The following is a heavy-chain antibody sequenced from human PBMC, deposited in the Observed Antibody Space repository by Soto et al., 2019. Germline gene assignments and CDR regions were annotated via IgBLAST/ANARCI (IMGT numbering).Heavy chain of an antibody. Sequence: GGSLRLSCAASGLTFTWYSMNWVRQAPGKGLEWVSSISSTTNTKYYGDSMRGRFTISRDNAKDPMYLQMNSLRAEDTALDFFARECEDLTSNLDYWGQGTLVTVSS. CDR2: ISSTTNTK. CDR3: ARECEDLTSNLDY. J-gene: IGHJ4*02. CDR1: GLTFTWYS. V-gene: IGHV3-21*06.